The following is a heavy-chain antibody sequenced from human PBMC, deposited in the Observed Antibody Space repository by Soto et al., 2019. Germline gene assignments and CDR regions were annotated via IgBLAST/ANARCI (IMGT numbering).Heavy chain of an antibody. D-gene: IGHD3-3*01. CDR3: AREDVGITIFGVVSPPDV. V-gene: IGHV4-31*03. Sequence: SETLSLTCTVSGGSISSGGYYWSWIRQHPGKGLEWIGYIYYSGSTYYNPSLKSRVTISVDTSKNQFSLKLSSVTAADTAVYYCAREDVGITIFGVVSPPDVWGQGTTVTVSS. J-gene: IGHJ6*02. CDR2: IYYSGST. CDR1: GGSISSGGYY.